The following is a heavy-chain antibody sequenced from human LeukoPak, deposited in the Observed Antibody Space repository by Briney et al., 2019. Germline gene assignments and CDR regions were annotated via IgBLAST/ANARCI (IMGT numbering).Heavy chain of an antibody. CDR1: GFSFTYYA. D-gene: IGHD3-10*01. CDR3: AEGDGSGNYYSLTYFDY. Sequence: GGSLRLSCAASGFSFTYYAMSWVRQAPGKGLEWVSTISASGGSTTSADSVKGRFSISRDSSKNTLYLQMNNLRAEDTAVYYCAEGDGSGNYYSLTYFDYWGQGALVTVSS. V-gene: IGHV3-23*01. CDR2: ISASGGST. J-gene: IGHJ4*02.